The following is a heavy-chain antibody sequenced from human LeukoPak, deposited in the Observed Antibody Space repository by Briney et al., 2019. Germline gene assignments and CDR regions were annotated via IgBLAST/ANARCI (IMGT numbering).Heavy chain of an antibody. CDR3: VRDLLGSGSTTADLYH. CDR2: ISRRSRHV. V-gene: IGHV3-21*01. CDR1: GFTFRDYS. Sequence: KSGGSLRLSCAASGFTFRDYSMNWVRQAPGKGLEWVSSISRRSRHVYYAGSVKGRFPISRDDARNSLYLQMNSLRAEDMAVYFCVRDLLGSGSTTADLYHWGQRTLVTVSS. D-gene: IGHD3-10*01. J-gene: IGHJ1*01.